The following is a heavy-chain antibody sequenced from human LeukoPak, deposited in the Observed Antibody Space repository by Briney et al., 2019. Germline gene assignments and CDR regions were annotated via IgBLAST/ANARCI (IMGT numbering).Heavy chain of an antibody. CDR1: GGTFSSYA. CDR3: ALVGPGYYGDPTYYYYGMDV. V-gene: IGHV1-69*13. D-gene: IGHD4-17*01. CDR2: IIPIFGTA. Sequence: SVKVSCTASGGTFSSYAISWVRQAPGQGLEWMGGIIPIFGTANYAQKFQGRVTITADESTSTAYMELSSLRSEDTAVYYCALVGPGYYGDPTYYYYGMDVWGQGTTVTVSS. J-gene: IGHJ6*02.